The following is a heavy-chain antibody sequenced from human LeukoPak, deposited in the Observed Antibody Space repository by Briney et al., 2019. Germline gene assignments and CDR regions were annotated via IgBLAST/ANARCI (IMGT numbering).Heavy chain of an antibody. Sequence: SETLSLTCAVYGGSFSGYYRSWIRQPPGKGLEWIGEINHSGSTNYNPSLKSRVTISVDTSKNQFSLKLSSVTAADTAVYYCARVGGAYCGGDCYSKRYYYYGMDVWGQGTTVTVSS. CDR3: ARVGGAYCGGDCYSKRYYYYGMDV. CDR2: INHSGST. CDR1: GGSFSGYY. J-gene: IGHJ6*02. V-gene: IGHV4-34*01. D-gene: IGHD2-21*02.